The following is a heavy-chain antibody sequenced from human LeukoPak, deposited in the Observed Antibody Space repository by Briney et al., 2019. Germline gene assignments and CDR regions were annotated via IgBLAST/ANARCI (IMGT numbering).Heavy chain of an antibody. CDR2: ISGSGGST. J-gene: IGHJ5*02. Sequence: PGGSLRLSCAASGFTFSSYAMSWVRQAPGKGLEWVSAISGSGGSTYYADSVKGRFTISRDNSKNTLYLQMNSLRAEDTAVYYCASMVRGFGTNWFDPWGQGTLVTVSS. V-gene: IGHV3-23*01. CDR1: GFTFSSYA. CDR3: ASMVRGFGTNWFDP. D-gene: IGHD3-10*01.